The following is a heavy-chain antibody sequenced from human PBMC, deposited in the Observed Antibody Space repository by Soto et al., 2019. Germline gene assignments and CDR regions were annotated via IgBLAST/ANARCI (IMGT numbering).Heavy chain of an antibody. D-gene: IGHD3-10*01. CDR3: ARYGSGSNLRDPFDH. CDR2: ISRSSSDI. Sequence: EVQLEESGGGLVQPGGSLRLSCVASGFSFSDYSMNWVRQAPGKGLEWVSYISRSSSDIYYVVSVKGRFTISRDNDKKSLHRQINSLRDEDTAMYYCARYGSGSNLRDPFDHWGQGTLVTVSS. J-gene: IGHJ4*02. CDR1: GFSFSDYS. V-gene: IGHV3-48*02.